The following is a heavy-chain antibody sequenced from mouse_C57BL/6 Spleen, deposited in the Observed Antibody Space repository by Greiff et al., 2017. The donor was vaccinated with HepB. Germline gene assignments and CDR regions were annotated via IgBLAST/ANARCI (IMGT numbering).Heavy chain of an antibody. CDR3: ARHYSNYKFAY. V-gene: IGHV1-63*01. Sequence: QVQLKESGAELVRPGTSVKMSCKASGYTFTNYWIGWAKQRPGHGLEWIGDIYPGGGYTNYNEKFKGKATLTADKSSSTAYMQFSSLTSEDSAIYYCARHYSNYKFAYWGQGTLVTVSA. CDR2: IYPGGGYT. J-gene: IGHJ3*01. CDR1: GYTFTNYW. D-gene: IGHD2-5*01.